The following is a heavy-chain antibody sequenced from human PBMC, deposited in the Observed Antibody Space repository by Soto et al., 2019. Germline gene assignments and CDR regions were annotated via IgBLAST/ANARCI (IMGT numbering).Heavy chain of an antibody. CDR3: ASWSMRPENSGYGMDV. Sequence: QVQLVQSGAEVKKPGASVKVSCKASGYTFTSYAMHWVRQAPGQRLEWMGWIDAGNGNTKYSQKFQGRVTITRDTSASTAYMELSSLRSEDTAVYYCASWSMRPENSGYGMDVWGQGTTVTVSS. V-gene: IGHV1-3*01. D-gene: IGHD3-22*01. CDR2: IDAGNGNT. J-gene: IGHJ6*02. CDR1: GYTFTSYA.